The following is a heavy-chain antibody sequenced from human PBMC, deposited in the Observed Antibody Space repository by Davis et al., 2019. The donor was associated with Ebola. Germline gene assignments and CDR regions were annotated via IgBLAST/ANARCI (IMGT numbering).Heavy chain of an antibody. V-gene: IGHV3-33*01. J-gene: IGHJ3*02. CDR2: IWYDGSNK. Sequence: PGGSLRLSCAASGFTFSSYGMHWVRQASGKGLEWVAVIWYDGSNKYYADSVKGRFTISRDNSKNTLYLQMNSLRAEDTAVYYCARGPEYNWNDEGRAFDIWGQGTMVTVSS. CDR1: GFTFSSYG. D-gene: IGHD1-1*01. CDR3: ARGPEYNWNDEGRAFDI.